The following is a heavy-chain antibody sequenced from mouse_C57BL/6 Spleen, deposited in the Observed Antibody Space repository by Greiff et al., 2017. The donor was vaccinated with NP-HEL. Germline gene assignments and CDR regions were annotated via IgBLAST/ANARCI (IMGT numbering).Heavy chain of an antibody. Sequence: QVQLQQPGAELVMPGASVKLSCKASGYTFTSYWMHWVKQRPGQGLEWIGEIDPSDSHTNYNQKFKGKSTLTVDKSSSTAYMQLSSLTSEDSAVYYCASGDTNYSYDYWGQGTTLTVSS. D-gene: IGHD2-12*01. CDR2: IDPSDSHT. V-gene: IGHV1-69*01. CDR3: ASGDTNYSYDY. CDR1: GYTFTSYW. J-gene: IGHJ2*01.